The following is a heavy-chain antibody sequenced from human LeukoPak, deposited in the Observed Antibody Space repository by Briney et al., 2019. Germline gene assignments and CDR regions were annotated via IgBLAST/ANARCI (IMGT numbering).Heavy chain of an antibody. CDR2: TYYRSKWYN. Sequence: XWXRQXXXRGLEWLGRTYYRSKWYNDYAVSVKSRITINPDTSKNQFSLQLNSVTPEDTAVYYCARGLRNWGQGTLVTVSS. V-gene: IGHV6-1*01. J-gene: IGHJ4*02. CDR3: ARGLRN.